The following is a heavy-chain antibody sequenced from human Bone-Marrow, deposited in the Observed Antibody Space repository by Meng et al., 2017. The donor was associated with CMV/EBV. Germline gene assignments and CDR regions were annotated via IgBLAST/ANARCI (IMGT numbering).Heavy chain of an antibody. V-gene: IGHV3-74*01. Sequence: GESLKISCAASGFTFSSYWMHWVRQAPGKGLVWVSRINSDGSSTSYADSVKGRFTISRDNAKNTLYLQMNSLRAEDTAGYYCARELGELSGDAFDIWGQGTMVTVSS. CDR3: ARELGELSGDAFDI. CDR2: INSDGSST. CDR1: GFTFSSYW. J-gene: IGHJ3*02. D-gene: IGHD1-26*01.